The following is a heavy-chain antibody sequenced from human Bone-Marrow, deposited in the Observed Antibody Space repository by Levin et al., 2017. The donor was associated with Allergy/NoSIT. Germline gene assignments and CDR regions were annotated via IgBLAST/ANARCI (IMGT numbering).Heavy chain of an antibody. CDR1: GFTFSSYW. Sequence: GGSLRLSCAASGFTFSSYWMHWVRQAPGKGLVWVSRINSDGSSTSYADSVKGRFTISRDNAKNTPYLQMNSLRAEDTAVYYCARREGYCSGGTCYFDYWGQGTLVTVSS. J-gene: IGHJ4*02. D-gene: IGHD2-15*01. V-gene: IGHV3-74*01. CDR2: INSDGSST. CDR3: ARREGYCSGGTCYFDY.